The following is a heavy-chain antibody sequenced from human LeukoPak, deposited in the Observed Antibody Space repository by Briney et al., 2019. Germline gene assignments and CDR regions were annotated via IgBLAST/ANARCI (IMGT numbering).Heavy chain of an antibody. CDR1: GGSISSYY. V-gene: IGHV4-4*07. Sequence: SETLSLTCTVSGGSISSYYWSWIRQPAGKGLEWIGRIYTSGSTNYNPSLKSRVTISVDTSKNQFSLKLSSVTAADTAVYYCARSYYYDSSGYWYFDLWGRGTLVTVSS. CDR2: IYTSGST. J-gene: IGHJ2*01. CDR3: ARSYYYDSSGYWYFDL. D-gene: IGHD3-22*01.